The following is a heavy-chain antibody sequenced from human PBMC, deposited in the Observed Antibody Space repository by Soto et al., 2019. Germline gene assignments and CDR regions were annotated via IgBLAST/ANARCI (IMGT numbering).Heavy chain of an antibody. CDR3: ARAGHSSGRKPHGMGV. Sequence: QVQLQQSGPGLVKPSQTLSLTCAISGDSVSSNSAAWNWIRQSPSRGLEWLGRTFYRSKWYNDYAVSVKSRITINPDTSKNQFSLPLNSGTPEDTAVYYWARAGHSSGRKPHGMGVWGQGTTVTVSS. CDR2: TFYRSKWYN. CDR1: GDSVSSNSAA. V-gene: IGHV6-1*01. J-gene: IGHJ6*02. D-gene: IGHD6-19*01.